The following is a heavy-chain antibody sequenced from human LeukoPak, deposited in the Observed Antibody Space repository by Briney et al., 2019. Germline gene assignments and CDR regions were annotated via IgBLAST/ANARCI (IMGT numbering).Heavy chain of an antibody. J-gene: IGHJ4*02. CDR3: AKDAAAAKTFDY. Sequence: GGSLRLSCAASGFTFSNAWMSWVRQAPGKGLEWVGRIKSKTDGGTTDYAAPVKGRFTISRDDSKNTLYLQMNSLKTEDTAVYYCAKDAAAAKTFDYWGQGTLVTVSS. CDR1: GFTFSNAW. V-gene: IGHV3-15*01. CDR2: IKSKTDGGTT. D-gene: IGHD6-13*01.